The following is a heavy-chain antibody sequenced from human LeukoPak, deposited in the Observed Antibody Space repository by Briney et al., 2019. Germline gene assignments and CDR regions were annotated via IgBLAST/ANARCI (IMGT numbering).Heavy chain of an antibody. J-gene: IGHJ4*02. D-gene: IGHD5-24*01. Sequence: ASVNVSCKASGYTFTSYAMNWVRRAPGQGLEWMGWINTNTGNPTYAQGFTGRFVFSLDTSVSTAYLQISSLKAEDTAVYYCARGQDGYTSRFDYWGQGTLVTVSS. CDR3: ARGQDGYTSRFDY. V-gene: IGHV7-4-1*02. CDR2: INTNTGNP. CDR1: GYTFTSYA.